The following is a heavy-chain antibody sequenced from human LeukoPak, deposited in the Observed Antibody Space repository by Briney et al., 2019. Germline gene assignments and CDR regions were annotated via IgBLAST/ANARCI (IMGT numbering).Heavy chain of an antibody. J-gene: IGHJ4*02. Sequence: SETLSLTCTVSGGSISSYYWSWIRQPPGKGLEWIGEINHSGSTNYNPSLKSRVTISVDTSKNQFSLKLSSVTAADTAVYYCARLYGSSWSQYYFDYWGQGTLVTVSS. CDR1: GGSISSYY. CDR2: INHSGST. D-gene: IGHD6-13*01. V-gene: IGHV4-34*01. CDR3: ARLYGSSWSQYYFDY.